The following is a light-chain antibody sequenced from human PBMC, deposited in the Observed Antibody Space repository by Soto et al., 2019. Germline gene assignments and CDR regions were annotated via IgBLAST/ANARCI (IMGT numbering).Light chain of an antibody. CDR2: GST. Sequence: QSVLTQPPSVSGAPGQRVTISCTGSSSNVGTGYDVHWYQQLPGTAPKLLIFGSTLRPSGVPARFSGSKSGTSASLAITGLQAEDEADYYCSSFTSTNTWVFGGGTKLTVL. CDR3: SSFTSTNTWV. V-gene: IGLV1-40*01. CDR1: SSNVGTGYD. J-gene: IGLJ3*02.